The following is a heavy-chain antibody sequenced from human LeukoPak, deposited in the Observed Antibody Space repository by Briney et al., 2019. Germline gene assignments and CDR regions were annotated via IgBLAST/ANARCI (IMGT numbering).Heavy chain of an antibody. CDR1: GGSVSSSSYY. CDR3: ARDGGYCSGGSCYSLGWFDP. Sequence: PSETLSLTCTVSGGSVSSSSYYWSWIRQPPGKGLEWIGYIYYSGSTYYNPSLKSRVIISVDMSKNQFSLKLSSVTAADTAVYYCARDGGYCSGGSCYSLGWFDPWGQGTLVTVSS. CDR2: IYYSGST. V-gene: IGHV4-30-4*08. J-gene: IGHJ5*02. D-gene: IGHD2-15*01.